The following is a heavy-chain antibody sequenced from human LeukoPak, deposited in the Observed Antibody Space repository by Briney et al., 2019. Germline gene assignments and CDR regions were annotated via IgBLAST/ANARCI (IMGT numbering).Heavy chain of an antibody. CDR1: GGSFSGYY. Sequence: SETLSLTCAVYGGSFSGYYWSWIRQPPGKGLEWIGSIYYSGSTYYNPSLKSRVTISVDTSKNQFSLKLSSVTAADTAVYYCARATLAFDIWGQGTMVTVSS. V-gene: IGHV4-34*01. CDR2: IYYSGST. J-gene: IGHJ3*02. CDR3: ARATLAFDI. D-gene: IGHD5-12*01.